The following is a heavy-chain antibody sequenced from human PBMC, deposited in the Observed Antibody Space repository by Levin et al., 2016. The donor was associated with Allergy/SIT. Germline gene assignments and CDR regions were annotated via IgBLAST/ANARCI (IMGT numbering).Heavy chain of an antibody. CDR3: AREGLGELSGYYFDY. Sequence: GSLRLSCTVSGGSVSSGSYYWSWIRQPPGKGLEWIGYIYYSGSTNYNPSLKSRVTISVDTSKNQFSLKLSSVTAADTAVYYCAREGLGELSGYYFDYWGQGTLVTVSS. D-gene: IGHD3-16*02. V-gene: IGHV4-61*01. J-gene: IGHJ4*02. CDR1: GGSVSSGSYY. CDR2: IYYSGST.